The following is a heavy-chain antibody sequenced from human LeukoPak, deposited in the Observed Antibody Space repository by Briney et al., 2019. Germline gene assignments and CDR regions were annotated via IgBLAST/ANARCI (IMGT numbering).Heavy chain of an antibody. CDR2: INPSGGST. CDR3: ARGLRYYSGYYYYYMDV. Sequence: ASVKVSCKASGYTFTSYYMHWVRQAPGQGLEWMGVINPSGGSTSYAQKFQGRVTMTRDTSTSTVYMELSSLRSEDTSVYYGARGLRYYSGYYYYYMDVWGKGTTVTISS. V-gene: IGHV1-46*01. J-gene: IGHJ6*03. CDR1: GYTFTSYY. D-gene: IGHD3-9*01.